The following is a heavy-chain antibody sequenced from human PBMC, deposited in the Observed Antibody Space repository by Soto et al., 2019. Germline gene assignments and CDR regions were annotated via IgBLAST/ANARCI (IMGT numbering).Heavy chain of an antibody. Sequence: QVQLVESGGGVVQPGRSLRLSCAASGFIFSSYAMHWVRQAPGKGLEWVAVISYDGNNKYYADSVKGRFTLSRDNSKNTLYLQMNSLRAEDTAVYYCANGIAVAVTDYWGQGTLVTVSS. CDR1: GFIFSSYA. J-gene: IGHJ4*02. CDR3: ANGIAVAVTDY. CDR2: ISYDGNNK. V-gene: IGHV3-30-3*01. D-gene: IGHD6-19*01.